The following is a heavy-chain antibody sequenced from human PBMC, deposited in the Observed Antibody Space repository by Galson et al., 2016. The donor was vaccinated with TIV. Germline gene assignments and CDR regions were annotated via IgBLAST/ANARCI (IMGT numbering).Heavy chain of an antibody. Sequence: LSLTCEVYGGSFNRYYWTWIRQPPGKGLEWIGQINHRGSTKYNPSLNSRVTISVDTSKNQFSLKMTSMTAADTAVYYCASPFPGGDDFWSAYYDAFDVWGQGTMVTVPS. V-gene: IGHV4-34*01. D-gene: IGHD3-3*01. J-gene: IGHJ3*01. CDR2: INHRGST. CDR3: ASPFPGGDDFWSAYYDAFDV. CDR1: GGSFNRYY.